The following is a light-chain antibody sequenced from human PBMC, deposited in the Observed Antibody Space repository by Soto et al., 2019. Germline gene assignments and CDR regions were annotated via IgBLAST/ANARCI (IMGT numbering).Light chain of an antibody. CDR3: QQRSNWPPIT. Sequence: PGERATVSCRASQTVSSHYLAWCQQRPGQAPRLLIYGASTRAAGIPDRFSGSGSGTDFTLTISSLEPEDLAVYDCQQRSNWPPITFGQGTRLEIK. CDR1: QTVSSHY. J-gene: IGKJ5*01. V-gene: IGKV3D-20*02. CDR2: GAS.